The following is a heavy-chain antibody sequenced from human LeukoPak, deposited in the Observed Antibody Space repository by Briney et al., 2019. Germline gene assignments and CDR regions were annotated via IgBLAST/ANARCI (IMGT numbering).Heavy chain of an antibody. CDR1: GFTFSDYY. J-gene: IGHJ3*02. CDR3: AREGVGVTDDAFDI. V-gene: IGHV3-11*06. D-gene: IGHD1-26*01. CDR2: ISGSSSNT. Sequence: PGGSLRLSCAASGFTFSDYYMSWIRQAPGKGLEWVSYISGSSSNTNYADSVKGRFTISRDNAKKSLYLQMNSLRAEDTAVYYCAREGVGVTDDAFDIWGQGTMVTVSS.